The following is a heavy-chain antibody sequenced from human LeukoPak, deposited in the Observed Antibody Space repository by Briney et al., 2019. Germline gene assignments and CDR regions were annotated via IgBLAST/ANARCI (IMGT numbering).Heavy chain of an antibody. J-gene: IGHJ4*02. Sequence: GGSLRLSCAASGFTFSNAWMSWVRQAPGKGLEWVGRIKTNSDGGTADYAVPVKGRFTISRDDSKNTPYLQMNSLKTEDTAVYYCTQGAAPAYFDYWGQGTLVTVS. CDR2: IKTNSDGGTA. D-gene: IGHD6-13*01. CDR1: GFTFSNAW. V-gene: IGHV3-15*01. CDR3: TQGAAPAYFDY.